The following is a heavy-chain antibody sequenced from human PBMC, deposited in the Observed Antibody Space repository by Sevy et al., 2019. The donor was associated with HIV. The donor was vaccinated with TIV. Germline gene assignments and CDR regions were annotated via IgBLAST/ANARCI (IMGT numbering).Heavy chain of an antibody. V-gene: IGHV1-18*01. CDR2: ISAYNGNT. CDR3: ARDGEFQYCSGGSCYPYYAFDI. CDR1: GYTFTSYG. Sequence: ASVKVSCKASGYTFTSYGISWVRQAPGQGLEWMGWISAYNGNTNYAQKLQGRVTMTTDTSTSTAYMELRSLRSDDTAVYYCARDGEFQYCSGGSCYPYYAFDIWGQGTMVTVSS. D-gene: IGHD2-15*01. J-gene: IGHJ3*02.